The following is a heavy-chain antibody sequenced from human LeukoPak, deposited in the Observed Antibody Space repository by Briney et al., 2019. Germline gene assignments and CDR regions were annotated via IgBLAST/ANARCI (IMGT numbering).Heavy chain of an antibody. D-gene: IGHD3-22*01. J-gene: IGHJ5*02. CDR2: IYYTGST. CDR1: GGSISSSIYY. Sequence: SETLSLTCTVSGGSISSSIYYWGWIRQPPGKGLEWIGSIYYTGSTYYNPSLKSRVTISVDTSKNQFSLKLSSVTAADTAVYFCARHRYYDTSGARGMHWFDPWGQGTLVTVSS. V-gene: IGHV4-39*01. CDR3: ARHRYYDTSGARGMHWFDP.